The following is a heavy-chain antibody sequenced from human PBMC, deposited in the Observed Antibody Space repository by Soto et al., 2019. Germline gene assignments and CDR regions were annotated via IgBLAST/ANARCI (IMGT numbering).Heavy chain of an antibody. CDR3: AKSYDFWSGYYTWFDY. D-gene: IGHD3-3*01. CDR2: ISGSGGST. CDR1: GFTFSSYA. Sequence: PGGSLRLSCAASGFTFSSYAMSWVRQAPWKGLEWVSAISGSGGSTYYADSVKGRFTISRDNSKNTLYLQMNSLRAEDTAVYYCAKSYDFWSGYYTWFDYWGQGTLVTVSS. V-gene: IGHV3-23*01. J-gene: IGHJ4*02.